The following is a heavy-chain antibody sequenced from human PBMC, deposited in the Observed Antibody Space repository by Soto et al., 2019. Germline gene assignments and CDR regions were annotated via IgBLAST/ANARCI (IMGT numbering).Heavy chain of an antibody. V-gene: IGHV4-59*01. Sequence: SETLSLTCTVSGGSISIYYWSWIRQPPGKGLDWIGYIYNSGSTNYNPSLKSRVTISVDTSKNQFSLKLSSVTAADTAVYYCARGPNSGYCSGGSCYSRFDYWGQGTLVTVSS. CDR3: ARGPNSGYCSGGSCYSRFDY. D-gene: IGHD2-15*01. J-gene: IGHJ4*02. CDR1: GGSISIYY. CDR2: IYNSGST.